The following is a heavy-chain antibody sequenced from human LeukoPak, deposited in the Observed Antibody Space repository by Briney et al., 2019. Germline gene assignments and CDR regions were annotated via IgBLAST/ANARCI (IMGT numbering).Heavy chain of an antibody. J-gene: IGHJ3*02. CDR2: IYYSGST. Sequence: PSETLSLTCTVSGGSISSYYWSWIRQPPGKGLEWIGYIYYSGSTNYNPSLKSRVTISVDTSKNQFSLKLSSVTAADTAVYYCASADWYSSGPDAFDIWGQGTMVTVSS. CDR1: GGSISSYY. V-gene: IGHV4-59*01. CDR3: ASADWYSSGPDAFDI. D-gene: IGHD6-25*01.